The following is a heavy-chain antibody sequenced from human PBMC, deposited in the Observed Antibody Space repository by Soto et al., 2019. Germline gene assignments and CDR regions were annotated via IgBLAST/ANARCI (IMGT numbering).Heavy chain of an antibody. CDR2: ISGSGSST. Sequence: GGSLRLSCAASGFTFSSYAMSWVRQAPGKGLEWVSAISGSGSSTYYADSVKGRFTISRDNSKNTLYLQMNSLRAEDTAVYYCAKPPTYYYDSSGYYYGYWGQGTLVTVSS. D-gene: IGHD3-22*01. CDR1: GFTFSSYA. J-gene: IGHJ4*02. CDR3: AKPPTYYYDSSGYYYGY. V-gene: IGHV3-23*01.